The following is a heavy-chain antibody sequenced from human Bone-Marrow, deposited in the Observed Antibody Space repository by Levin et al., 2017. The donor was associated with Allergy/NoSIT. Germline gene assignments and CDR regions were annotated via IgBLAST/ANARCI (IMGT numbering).Heavy chain of an antibody. Sequence: ASVKVSCKVSGYTLTELSMHWVRQAPGKGLEWMGGFDPEDGETIYAQKFQDRVTMTEDTSADTAYMELSSLRSEDTAVYYCATEEEYGDSSFAYWGQGTLVTVSS. CDR3: ATEEEYGDSSFAY. V-gene: IGHV1-24*01. J-gene: IGHJ4*02. CDR2: FDPEDGET. CDR1: GYTLTELS. D-gene: IGHD4-17*01.